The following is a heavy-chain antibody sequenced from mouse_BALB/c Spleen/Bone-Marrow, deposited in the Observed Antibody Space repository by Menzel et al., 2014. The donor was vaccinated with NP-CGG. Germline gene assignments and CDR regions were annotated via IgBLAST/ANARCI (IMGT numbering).Heavy chain of an antibody. Sequence: VKLQESGAELARPGASVKLSCKASGYTFTSYWMQWVKQRPGQGLEWIGAIYPGDGDTRYTQKFKGKATLTADKSSSTAYMQLSSLVSEDSAVYYCARGFPFDYWGQGTTLTVSA. CDR3: ARGFPFDY. CDR1: GYTFTSYW. CDR2: IYPGDGDT. J-gene: IGHJ2*01. V-gene: IGHV1-87*01.